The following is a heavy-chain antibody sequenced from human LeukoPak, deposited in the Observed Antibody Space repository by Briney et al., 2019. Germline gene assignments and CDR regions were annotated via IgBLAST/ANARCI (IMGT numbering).Heavy chain of an antibody. J-gene: IGHJ4*02. CDR2: IYTSGST. CDR3: AIDKFVAAMATTGFDY. V-gene: IGHV4-4*07. Sequence: SETLSLTCTVSGGSISSYYWSWIRQPAGKGLEWIGRIYTSGSTNYNPSLKSRVTMSVDTSKNQFSLKLSSVTAADTAVYYCAIDKFVAAMATTGFDYWGQGTLVTVSS. CDR1: GGSISSYY. D-gene: IGHD5-18*01.